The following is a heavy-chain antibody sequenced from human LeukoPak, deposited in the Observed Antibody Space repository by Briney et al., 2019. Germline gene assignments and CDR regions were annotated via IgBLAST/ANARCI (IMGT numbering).Heavy chain of an antibody. CDR3: ARAKRMEYNWFDP. CDR2: INPNSGGT. Sequence: ASVKVSCKASGYTFTGYYMHWVRQAPGQGLEWMGRINPNSGGTNYAQKFQGRVTMTRDTPISTAYMELSRLRSDDTAVYYCARAKRMEYNWFDPWGQGTLVTVSS. V-gene: IGHV1-2*06. J-gene: IGHJ5*02. D-gene: IGHD3-3*01. CDR1: GYTFTGYY.